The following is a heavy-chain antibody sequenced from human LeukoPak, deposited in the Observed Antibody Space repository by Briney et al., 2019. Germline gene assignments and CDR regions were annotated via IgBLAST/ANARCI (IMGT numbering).Heavy chain of an antibody. CDR1: GYTFTSYY. Sequence: GASVKVSCKASGYTFTSYYMHWVRQAPGQGLEWMGIINPSGGSTSYAQKFQGRVTMTRDMSTSTVYMELSSLRSEDTAVYYCAREEFTAMPFDYWGQGTLVTVSS. CDR2: INPSGGST. D-gene: IGHD2-2*01. CDR3: AREEFTAMPFDY. J-gene: IGHJ4*02. V-gene: IGHV1-46*01.